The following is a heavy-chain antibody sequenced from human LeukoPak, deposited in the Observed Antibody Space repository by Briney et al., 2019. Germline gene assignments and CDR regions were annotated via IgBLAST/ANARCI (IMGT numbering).Heavy chain of an antibody. D-gene: IGHD2-2*01. J-gene: IGHJ4*02. Sequence: GASVKVSCKASGYTFTGYYMHWVRQAPGQGLEWMGWINPNGGGTNYAQKFQGWVTMTRGTSISTAYTELSRLRSDDTAVYYCARGYCSSTSCLKQLVYYLDYWGQGTLVTVSS. CDR2: INPNGGGT. CDR3: ARGYCSSTSCLKQLVYYLDY. V-gene: IGHV1-2*04. CDR1: GYTFTGYY.